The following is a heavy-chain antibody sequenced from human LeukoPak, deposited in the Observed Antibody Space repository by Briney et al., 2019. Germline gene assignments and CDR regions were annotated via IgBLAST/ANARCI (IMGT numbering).Heavy chain of an antibody. CDR1: GFTFSGYG. V-gene: IGHV3-30*18. D-gene: IGHD6-13*01. CDR2: ISYDGSNK. Sequence: GRCLRLSCVASGFTFSGYGMQWVRQAPGKGLEWVALISYDGSNKHYADSVKGRFTISRDNSKNTLYLQMDSLRVEDTAVYYCAKDGPGSWFGEATWGQGSLVTVSS. CDR3: AKDGPGSWFGEAT. J-gene: IGHJ5*02.